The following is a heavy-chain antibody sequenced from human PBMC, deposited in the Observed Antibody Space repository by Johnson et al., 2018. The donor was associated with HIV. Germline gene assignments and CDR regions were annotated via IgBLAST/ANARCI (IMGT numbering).Heavy chain of an antibody. CDR1: GFTFSRHA. CDR3: ARDYHYVWGSSYGFDI. V-gene: IGHV3-23*04. Sequence: VQVVESGGGLVQSGGSLRLSCAASGFTFSRHAMSWVRQAPGKGLDWVSAISGSGGRTYYGDSVKGRFTISRDNSKNTLYLQMNSLRAEDTAVYYCARDYHYVWGSSYGFDIWGQGTMVIVSS. D-gene: IGHD3-16*01. CDR2: ISGSGGRT. J-gene: IGHJ3*02.